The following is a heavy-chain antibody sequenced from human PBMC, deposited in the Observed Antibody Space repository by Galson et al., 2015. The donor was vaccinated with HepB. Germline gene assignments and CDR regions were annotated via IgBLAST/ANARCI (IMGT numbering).Heavy chain of an antibody. CDR2: ISYDGSNK. V-gene: IGHV3-30*18. J-gene: IGHJ4*02. CDR1: GFTFSSYG. Sequence: SLRLSCAASGFTFSSYGMHWVRQAPGKGLEWVAVISYDGSNKYYADSVKGRFTISRDNSKNTLYLQMNSLRAEDTAVYYCAKDAGNSWYVGYWGQGTLVTVSS. CDR3: AKDAGNSWYVGY. D-gene: IGHD6-13*01.